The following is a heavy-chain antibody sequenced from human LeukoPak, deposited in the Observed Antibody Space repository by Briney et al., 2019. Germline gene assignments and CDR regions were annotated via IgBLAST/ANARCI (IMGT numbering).Heavy chain of an antibody. CDR3: ARHGERGYYYYMDV. D-gene: IGHD1-26*01. V-gene: IGHV4-38-2*02. J-gene: IGHJ6*03. CDR2: VFHTVIT. Sequence: SETLSLTXTVSGYSISSGYYWDWIRQSPGKGLEWIGSVFHTVITYYNPSLTSRLSISVDTSKNQFSLKLSSVTAADTAVYYCARHGERGYYYYMDVWGKGTTVTVSS. CDR1: GYSISSGYY.